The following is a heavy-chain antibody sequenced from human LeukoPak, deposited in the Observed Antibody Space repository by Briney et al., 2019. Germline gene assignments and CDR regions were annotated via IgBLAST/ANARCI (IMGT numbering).Heavy chain of an antibody. CDR2: ISPYNGNT. D-gene: IGHD6-19*01. V-gene: IGHV1-18*01. CDR3: ARAGPGSGWYFDY. Sequence: ASVKVSCKASGYDFTSVGITWVRRAPGQGLEWMGLISPYNGNTRYAQKFQGRVDMTTDTSTTTAYMELRGLRFNDTAVYYCARAGPGSGWYFDYWGQGTLVTVSS. CDR1: GYDFTSVG. J-gene: IGHJ4*02.